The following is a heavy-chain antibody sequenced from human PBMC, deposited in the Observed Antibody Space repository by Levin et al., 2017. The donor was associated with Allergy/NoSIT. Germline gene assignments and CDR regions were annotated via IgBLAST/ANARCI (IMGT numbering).Heavy chain of an antibody. V-gene: IGHV3-11*01. CDR2: ISSSGSTI. CDR3: AREDYYDSSGYYWD. J-gene: IGHJ4*02. Sequence: PGGSLRLSCAASGFTFSDYYMSWIRQAPGKGLEWVSYISSSGSTIYYADSVKGRFTISRDNAKNSLYLQMNSLRAEDTAVYYCAREDYYDSSGYYWDWGQGTLVTVSS. D-gene: IGHD3-22*01. CDR1: GFTFSDYY.